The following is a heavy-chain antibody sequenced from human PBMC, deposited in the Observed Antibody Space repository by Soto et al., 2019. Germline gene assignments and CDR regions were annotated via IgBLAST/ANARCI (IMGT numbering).Heavy chain of an antibody. CDR2: IYYSGST. CDR1: GGSISSGGYY. V-gene: IGHV4-31*03. J-gene: IGHJ4*02. Sequence: SETLSLTCTVSGGSISSGGYYWSWIRQHPGKGLEWIGYIYYSGSTYYNPSLKSRVTISVDTSKNQFSLKLSSVTAADTAVYYCAREVRSYGLFDYWGQGTLVTVSS. CDR3: AREVRSYGLFDY. D-gene: IGHD1-26*01.